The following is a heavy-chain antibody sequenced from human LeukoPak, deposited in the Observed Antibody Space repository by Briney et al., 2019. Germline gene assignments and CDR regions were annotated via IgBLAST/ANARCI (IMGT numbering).Heavy chain of an antibody. D-gene: IGHD5-12*01. Sequence: PGGSLRLSWAASGFTFISYGLYWVRQAPGEGLEWVAFIRYDGSNKYYADSVKGRFTVSRDNSKNTLYLQMKSLRAEDTAVYYCAKGGGYEAQYYYYYLDVWGKGTTVTISS. CDR3: AKGGGYEAQYYYYYLDV. J-gene: IGHJ6*03. CDR2: IRYDGSNK. V-gene: IGHV3-30*02. CDR1: GFTFISYG.